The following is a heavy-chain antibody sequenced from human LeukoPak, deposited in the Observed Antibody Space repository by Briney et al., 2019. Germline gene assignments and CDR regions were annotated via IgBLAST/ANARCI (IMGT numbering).Heavy chain of an antibody. CDR2: INDSGRT. V-gene: IGHV4-34*01. CDR1: GGPFSGYG. D-gene: IGHD1-1*01. Sequence: SETLSLTCAVFGGPFSGYGWSWVRQTPGKGLEWIGEINDSGRTNYNPSLKSRVTIRLGTSDNQFSLQLTSVTAADTAVYYCARGLYWTSAGMGICFMDVWGTGTTVAVSS. J-gene: IGHJ6*03. CDR3: ARGLYWTSAGMGICFMDV.